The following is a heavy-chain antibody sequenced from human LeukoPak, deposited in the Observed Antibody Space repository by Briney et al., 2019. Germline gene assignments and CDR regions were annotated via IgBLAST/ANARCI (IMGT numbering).Heavy chain of an antibody. CDR3: ARGGLELPWPPYYYYHGMDV. D-gene: IGHD1-7*01. CDR1: GGSFSGYY. Sequence: SETLSLTCAVYGGSFSGYYWSWIRQPPGKGLEWIGEINHSGSTNYNPSLKSRVTISVDTSKNQFSLKLSSVTAADTAVYYCARGGLELPWPPYYYYHGMDVWGQGTTVTVSS. J-gene: IGHJ6*02. CDR2: INHSGST. V-gene: IGHV4-34*01.